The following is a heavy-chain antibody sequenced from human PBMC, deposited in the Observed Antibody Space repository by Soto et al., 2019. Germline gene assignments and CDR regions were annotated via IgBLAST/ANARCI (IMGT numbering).Heavy chain of an antibody. D-gene: IGHD2-8*01. J-gene: IGHJ6*03. CDR2: ITTSGGNT. V-gene: IGHV3-23*01. CDR1: GFTFSTYA. Sequence: EVQLLESGGGLVQPGGSLRLSCAASGFTFSTYAMSWVRQAPGKGLEWVSAITTSGGNTYYADSVQGRFTISRDNSKNTLYLQINSLRAEATAVYYCAGRYCTNGVCYTNYYSYIDVWAKGTTVTVSS. CDR3: AGRYCTNGVCYTNYYSYIDV.